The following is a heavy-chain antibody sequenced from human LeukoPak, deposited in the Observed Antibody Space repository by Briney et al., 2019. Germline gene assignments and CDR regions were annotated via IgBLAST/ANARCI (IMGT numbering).Heavy chain of an antibody. CDR3: AKVRPSDVWFGEFDIDY. D-gene: IGHD3-10*01. J-gene: IGHJ4*02. V-gene: IGHV3-23*01. Sequence: GGSLRLSCAASGFTFSSYGMNWVRQAPGKGLEWVSAISESGGSTYYAASVKGRFTISRDNSKNTLYLQMHSLGAEDTAIYYCAKVRPSDVWFGEFDIDYWGQGTLVTVSS. CDR1: GFTFSSYG. CDR2: ISESGGST.